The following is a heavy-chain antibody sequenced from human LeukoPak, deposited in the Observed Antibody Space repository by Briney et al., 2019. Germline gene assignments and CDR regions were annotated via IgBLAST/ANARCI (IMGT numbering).Heavy chain of an antibody. V-gene: IGHV3-21*04. D-gene: IGHD6-19*01. J-gene: IGHJ4*02. CDR2: ISSSIIYI. CDR3: ARDPYSSGWLTYYFDY. CDR1: GFTFSSYN. Sequence: PGGSLRLSCAAYGFTFSSYNMNWVRQAPGRGVEWVSSISSSIIYIYYADSVKGRYTISRDNAKNSLYLQMNSLRAEDTAVYYCARDPYSSGWLTYYFDYWGQGTLVTVSS.